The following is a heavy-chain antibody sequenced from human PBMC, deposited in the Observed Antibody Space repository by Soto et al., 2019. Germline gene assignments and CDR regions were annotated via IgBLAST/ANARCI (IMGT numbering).Heavy chain of an antibody. CDR1: GESFSDFY. J-gene: IGHJ4*02. CDR3: ATTTASDSGSYSLPHFDY. Sequence: SETLSLTCAVYGESFSDFYWSWIRQPPGEGLEWLGQINHNRGTTYNPSLKSRVTISVDTSKRQVSLRLISVTAADTAVYYCATTTASDSGSYSLPHFDYWGQGTLVTVSS. V-gene: IGHV4-34*01. D-gene: IGHD3-10*01. CDR2: INHNRGT.